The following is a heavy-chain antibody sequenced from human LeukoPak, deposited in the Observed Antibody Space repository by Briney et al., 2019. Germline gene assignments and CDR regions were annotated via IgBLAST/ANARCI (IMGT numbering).Heavy chain of an antibody. Sequence: GDSLKISCEGSGYSFTNSWIGWVRQLPGKGLEWMGIIYPGDSDTRYSPSFQGQVTISADKSISTASLQWGSLQASDTAMYYCARLAAITSWFDPWGQGTLVTVSS. CDR3: ARLAAITSWFDP. V-gene: IGHV5-51*01. CDR1: GYSFTNSW. D-gene: IGHD5-12*01. J-gene: IGHJ5*02. CDR2: IYPGDSDT.